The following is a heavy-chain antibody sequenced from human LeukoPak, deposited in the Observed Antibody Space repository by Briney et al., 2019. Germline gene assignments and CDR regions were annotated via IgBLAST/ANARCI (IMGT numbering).Heavy chain of an antibody. Sequence: GGSLRLSCAASGFTFSSYAMSWVRQAPGKGLEWVSAISGSGGSTYYADSVKGRFTISRDNSKNTLYLQMNSLRAEDTAVYYCANQRWLHGSRDYWGQGTLVTVSS. V-gene: IGHV3-23*01. CDR3: ANQRWLHGSRDY. J-gene: IGHJ4*02. CDR2: ISGSGGST. D-gene: IGHD5-24*01. CDR1: GFTFSSYA.